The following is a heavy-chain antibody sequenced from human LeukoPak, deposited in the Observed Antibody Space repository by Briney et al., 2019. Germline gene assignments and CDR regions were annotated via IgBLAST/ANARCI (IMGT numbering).Heavy chain of an antibody. J-gene: IGHJ2*01. CDR2: TYTSGST. CDR1: GGSICSYD. CDR3: ARLSSSWYQEWYFDL. V-gene: IGHV4-4*07. D-gene: IGHD6-13*01. Sequence: PSETLSLTCTVSGGSICSYDWSWIRQPAGRGLEWIGRTYTSGSTNYNPSLKSRVTMSVDMSKNQFSLKLSPMIAADTAVYYCARLSSSWYQEWYFDLWGRGTLVTVPS.